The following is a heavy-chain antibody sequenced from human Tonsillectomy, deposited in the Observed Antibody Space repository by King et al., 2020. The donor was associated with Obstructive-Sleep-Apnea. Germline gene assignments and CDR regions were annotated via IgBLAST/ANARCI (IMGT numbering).Heavy chain of an antibody. CDR3: ARDRSGAGRTISPKNGMDV. Sequence: VQLVESGAEVKKPGASVKVSCKASGYTFTSYYIHWVRQAPGQGLEWMGIINPSGGITSYAQKFQGRVTMTRDTSTSTVYMELSSLRSEDTAVYYCARDRSGAGRTISPKNGMDVWGQGTTVTVSS. V-gene: IGHV1-46*01. CDR2: INPSGGIT. J-gene: IGHJ6*02. D-gene: IGHD4/OR15-4a*01. CDR1: GYTFTSYY.